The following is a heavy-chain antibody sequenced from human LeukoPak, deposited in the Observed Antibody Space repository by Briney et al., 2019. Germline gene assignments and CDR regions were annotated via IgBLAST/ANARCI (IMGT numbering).Heavy chain of an antibody. D-gene: IGHD3-22*01. CDR1: RFTFGTYS. J-gene: IGHJ4*02. CDR2: ISSGSSYI. Sequence: GGSLRLSCAASRFTFGTYSMNWVRQAPGKGLEWVSSISSGSSYIYYADSVKGRFTISRDNAKNSLYLQMNSLRAEDTALYYCARRRTITMIVVVSVDHYFDYWGQGTLVTVSS. V-gene: IGHV3-21*04. CDR3: ARRRTITMIVVVSVDHYFDY.